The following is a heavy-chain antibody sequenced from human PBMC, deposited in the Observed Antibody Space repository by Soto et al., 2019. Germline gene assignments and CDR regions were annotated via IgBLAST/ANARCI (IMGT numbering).Heavy chain of an antibody. CDR1: GYSFAGYW. V-gene: IGHV5-10-1*01. CDR3: ARQIYDSDTGPNFQYYFDS. CDR2: IDPSDSQA. Sequence: PGESLKISCKGSGYSFAGYWITWVRQKPGKGLEWMGRIDPSDSQAYYSPSFRGHVTISATKSITTVFLQWSSLRASDTAMYYCARQIYDSDTGPNFQYYFDSWGQGTPVTVSS. J-gene: IGHJ4*02. D-gene: IGHD3-22*01.